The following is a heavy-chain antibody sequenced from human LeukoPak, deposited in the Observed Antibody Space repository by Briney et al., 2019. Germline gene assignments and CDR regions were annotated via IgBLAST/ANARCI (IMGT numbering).Heavy chain of an antibody. J-gene: IGHJ5*02. D-gene: IGHD3-10*01. CDR1: GGSISSGSYY. CDR2: IYTSGST. CDR3: ARGSPLWFGELLSWWFDP. V-gene: IGHV4-61*02. Sequence: SQTLSLTCTVSGGSISSGSYYWSWIRQPAGKRLEWIGRIYTSGSTNYNPSLKSRVTISVDTSKNQFSLKLSSVTAADTAVYYCARGSPLWFGELLSWWFDPWGQGTLVTVSS.